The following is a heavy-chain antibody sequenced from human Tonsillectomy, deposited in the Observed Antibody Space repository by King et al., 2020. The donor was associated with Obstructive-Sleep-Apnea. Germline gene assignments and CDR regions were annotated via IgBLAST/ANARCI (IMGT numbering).Heavy chain of an antibody. CDR3: ASLDIEYSYQYGMDV. CDR2: INYSGST. D-gene: IGHD2-2*03. Sequence: QLQESGPGLVKPSETLSLTCTVSGASIGSSSYYWGWIRQPPGKGLEWIGSINYSGSTYYNPSLRSRVTISVDTSKNQLSLRLTSVTAADTAVYYCASLDIEYSYQYGMDVWGQGTTVTVSS. CDR1: GASIGSSSYY. V-gene: IGHV4-39*07. J-gene: IGHJ6*02.